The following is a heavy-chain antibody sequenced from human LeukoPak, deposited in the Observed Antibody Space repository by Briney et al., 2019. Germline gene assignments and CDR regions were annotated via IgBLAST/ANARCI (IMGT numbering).Heavy chain of an antibody. CDR1: GGSISSGGYY. CDR3: ARVFSPFGELVFAFDI. CDR2: IYYSGST. D-gene: IGHD3-10*01. J-gene: IGHJ3*02. V-gene: IGHV4-31*03. Sequence: PSETLSLTCTVSGGSISSGGYYWSWIRQHPGTGLEWIGYIYYSGSTYYNPSLKSRVTISVDTSKNQFSLKLSSVTAADTAVYYCARVFSPFGELVFAFDIWGQGTMVTVSS.